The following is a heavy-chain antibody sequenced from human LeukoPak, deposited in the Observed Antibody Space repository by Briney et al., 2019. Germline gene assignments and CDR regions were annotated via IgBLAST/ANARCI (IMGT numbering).Heavy chain of an antibody. V-gene: IGHV3-48*03. D-gene: IGHD3-16*02. Sequence: GGSLRLSSSATGFTLSKYYMRWVRQAPGKVLEWVSTIKGTGITTYYADSVKGRFTIARDNAKNALYLQMDSLRVEDTAVYYCATPLAYDYVWGSYRPRGDYWGQGTLVTVSS. CDR3: ATPLAYDYVWGSYRPRGDY. J-gene: IGHJ4*02. CDR1: GFTLSKYY. CDR2: IKGTGITT.